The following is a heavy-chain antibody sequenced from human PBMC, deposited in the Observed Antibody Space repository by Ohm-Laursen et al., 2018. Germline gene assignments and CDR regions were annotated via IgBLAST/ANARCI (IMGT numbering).Heavy chain of an antibody. V-gene: IGHV3-23*01. CDR3: ATHYDILTGSYFI. D-gene: IGHD3-9*01. Sequence: SLRLSCAASGFTFSSYAMSWVRQAPGKGLEWVSAISGSGGSTYYADSVKGRFTISRDNSKNTLYLQMNSLRAEDTAVYYCATHYDILTGSYFIWGQGTLVTVSS. CDR2: ISGSGGST. CDR1: GFTFSSYA. J-gene: IGHJ4*02.